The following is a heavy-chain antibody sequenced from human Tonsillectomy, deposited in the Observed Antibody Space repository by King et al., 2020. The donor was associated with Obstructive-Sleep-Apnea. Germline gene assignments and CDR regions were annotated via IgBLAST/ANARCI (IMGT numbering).Heavy chain of an antibody. D-gene: IGHD3-10*01. Sequence: QLVQSGAEVKKPGASVKVSCEVSGYTLTELSIHWVRQAPGKRLEWMGGFDPEDGETIYAQKFQGRVTMTEDTSTDTAYMELSSLRSEDTAVYYCAADQRVYGSGEYYYYWGQGTLVTVSS. CDR1: GYTLTELS. CDR3: AADQRVYGSGEYYYY. V-gene: IGHV1-24*01. J-gene: IGHJ4*02. CDR2: FDPEDGET.